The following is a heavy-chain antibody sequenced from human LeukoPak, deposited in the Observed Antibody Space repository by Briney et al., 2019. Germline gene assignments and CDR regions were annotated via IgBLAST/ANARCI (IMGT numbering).Heavy chain of an antibody. CDR1: GFTFSDYY. CDR2: ISSSGSTI. Sequence: GGSLRLFCAASGFTFSDYYMSWIRQAPGKGLESVSYISSSGSTIYYADSVKGRFTISRDNAKNSLYLQMNSLRAEDTAVYYCARDGPAIQLWPYYFDYWGQGTLVTVSS. V-gene: IGHV3-11*04. D-gene: IGHD5-18*01. J-gene: IGHJ4*02. CDR3: ARDGPAIQLWPYYFDY.